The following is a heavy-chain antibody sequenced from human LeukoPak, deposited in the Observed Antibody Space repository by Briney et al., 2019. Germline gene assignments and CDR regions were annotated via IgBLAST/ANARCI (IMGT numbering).Heavy chain of an antibody. CDR3: ARLTTVTYYYYMDV. Sequence: SSETLSLTCTVSGGSISSYYWSWIRQPPGKGLEWIGYFYYSGSTNYNPSLKSRVTISVDTSKNQFSLKLSSVTAADTAVYYCARLTTVTYYYYMDVWGKGTTVTVSS. CDR1: GGSISSYY. J-gene: IGHJ6*03. V-gene: IGHV4-59*08. CDR2: FYYSGST. D-gene: IGHD4-17*01.